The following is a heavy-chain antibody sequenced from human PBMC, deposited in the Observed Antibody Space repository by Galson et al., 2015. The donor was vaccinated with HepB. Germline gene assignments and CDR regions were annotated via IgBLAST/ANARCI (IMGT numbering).Heavy chain of an antibody. CDR1: GFTFTSSA. Sequence: SVKVSCKASGFTFTSSAMQWVRQARGQRLEWIGWIVVGSGNTNYAQKFQERVTITRDMSTSTAYMELSSLRSEDTAVYYCAAGGIYYDSSSPYYYGMDVWGQGTTVTVSS. CDR3: AAGGIYYDSSSPYYYGMDV. CDR2: IVVGSGNT. J-gene: IGHJ6*02. D-gene: IGHD3-22*01. V-gene: IGHV1-58*02.